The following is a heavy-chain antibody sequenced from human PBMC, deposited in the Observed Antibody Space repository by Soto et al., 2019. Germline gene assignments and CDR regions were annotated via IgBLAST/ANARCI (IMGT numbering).Heavy chain of an antibody. CDR2: IIPLFGTA. V-gene: IGHV1-69*05. CDR1: GGTFSTYA. J-gene: IGHJ5*02. D-gene: IGHD3-9*01. CDR3: ARGLVVRYFDWPLGTFDP. Sequence: ASVKVSCKTSGGTFSTYAIYWVRQAPGQGLEWMGAIIPLFGTADYAQKFQGRVTMTRNTSISTAYMELSSLRSEDTAVYYCARGLVVRYFDWPLGTFDPWGQGTLVTVSS.